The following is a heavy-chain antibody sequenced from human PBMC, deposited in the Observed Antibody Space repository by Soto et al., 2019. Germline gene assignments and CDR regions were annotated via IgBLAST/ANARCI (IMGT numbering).Heavy chain of an antibody. Sequence: GGSLRLSCAASGFIFSNFGVHWVRQAPGKGLEWVAVIWYDGSNEYYADSVKGRFTISKDNSKNMLYLQMNSLRAEDTAVYYCARDDIPGITVATYGLDVWGQGTTVTVSS. CDR2: IWYDGSNE. CDR1: GFIFSNFG. D-gene: IGHD6-19*01. J-gene: IGHJ6*02. V-gene: IGHV3-33*01. CDR3: ARDDIPGITVATYGLDV.